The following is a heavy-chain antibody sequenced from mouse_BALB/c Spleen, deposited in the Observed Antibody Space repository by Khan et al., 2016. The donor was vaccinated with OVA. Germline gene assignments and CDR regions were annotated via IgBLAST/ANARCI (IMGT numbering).Heavy chain of an antibody. CDR2: ISGDSSTI. D-gene: IGHD1-1*01. Sequence: EVKLEESGGGLVQPGGSRKLSCVASGFTFSSYGMHWVRQAPEKGLEWVAYISGDSSTIYYADTVKGRFTISRDNPKNTLFLQMTSLMSEDTAMYYCATSYYYGYYFDYWGPGTTLTVSS. V-gene: IGHV5-17*02. J-gene: IGHJ2*01. CDR1: GFTFSSYG. CDR3: ATSYYYGYYFDY.